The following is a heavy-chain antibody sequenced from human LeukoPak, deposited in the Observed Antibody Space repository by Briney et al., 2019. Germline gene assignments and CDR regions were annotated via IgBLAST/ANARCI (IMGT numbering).Heavy chain of an antibody. V-gene: IGHV3-23*01. CDR1: GFTFTSYG. Sequence: GGSLRLSCADPGFTFTSYGMPWVRPAPRKGRGWGSVISSSAGSTYYADSVKGRFTISRDNSKNTLYLQMNSLRAEDTAVYYCAKGSGRGYSYGLEYWGQGTLVTVSS. CDR3: AKGSGRGYSYGLEY. D-gene: IGHD5-18*01. J-gene: IGHJ4*02. CDR2: ISSSAGST.